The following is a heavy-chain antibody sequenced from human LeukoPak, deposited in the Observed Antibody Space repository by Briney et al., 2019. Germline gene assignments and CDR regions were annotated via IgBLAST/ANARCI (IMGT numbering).Heavy chain of an antibody. J-gene: IGHJ4*02. Sequence: ASVKVSCKASGYTFTSYYMHRVRQAPGQGLEWMGIINPSGGSTSYAQKFQGRVTMTTDTSTSTAYMELRSLRSADTAVYYCARGGYSDYWGQGTLVTVSS. D-gene: IGHD2-15*01. CDR3: ARGGYSDY. V-gene: IGHV1-46*01. CDR2: INPSGGST. CDR1: GYTFTSYY.